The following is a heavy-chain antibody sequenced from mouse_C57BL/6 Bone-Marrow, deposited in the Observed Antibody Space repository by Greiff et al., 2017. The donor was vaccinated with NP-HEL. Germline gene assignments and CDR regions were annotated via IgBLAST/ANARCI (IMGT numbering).Heavy chain of an antibody. J-gene: IGHJ3*01. V-gene: IGHV5-4*01. Sequence: EVQGVESGGGLVKPGGSLKLSCAASGFTFSSYAMSWVRQTPEKRLEWVATISDGGSYTYYPDNLKGRFTISRDNAKNNLYLQMSHLKSEDTAMYYCARITTGAWFAYWGQGTLVTVSA. CDR3: ARITTGAWFAY. D-gene: IGHD1-1*01. CDR1: GFTFSSYA. CDR2: ISDGGSYT.